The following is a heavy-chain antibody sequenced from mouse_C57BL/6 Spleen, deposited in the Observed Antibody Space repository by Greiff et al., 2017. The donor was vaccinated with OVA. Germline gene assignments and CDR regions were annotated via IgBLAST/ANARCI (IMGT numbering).Heavy chain of an antibody. D-gene: IGHD1-1*01. CDR2: IYPGSGNT. CDR3: ARSDYYYGSSYGYFDV. J-gene: IGHJ1*03. CDR1: GYTFTDYY. V-gene: IGHV1-76*01. Sequence: QVHVKQSGAELVRPGASVKLSCKASGYTFTDYYINWVKQRPGQGLEWIARIYPGSGNTYYNEKFKGKATLTAEKSSSTAYMQLSSLTSEDSAVYFGARSDYYYGSSYGYFDVWGTGTTVTVSS.